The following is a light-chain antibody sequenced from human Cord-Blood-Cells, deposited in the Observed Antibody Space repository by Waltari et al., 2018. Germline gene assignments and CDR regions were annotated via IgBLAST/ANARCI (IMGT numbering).Light chain of an antibody. CDR1: PSVSSY. Sequence: EIVLTQSPATLSLSPGERATLSCRASPSVSSYLAGYQQKPGQAPRLLIYDASNRATGIPARFSGSGSGTDFTLTISSLEPEDFAVYYCQQRSNWPITFGQGTRLEIK. V-gene: IGKV3-11*01. CDR2: DAS. CDR3: QQRSNWPIT. J-gene: IGKJ5*01.